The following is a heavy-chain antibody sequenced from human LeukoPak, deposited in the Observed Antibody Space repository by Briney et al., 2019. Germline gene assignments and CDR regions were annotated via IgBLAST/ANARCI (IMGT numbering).Heavy chain of an antibody. CDR3: ARGRITVAGNWFDP. Sequence: SETLSLTCTVSTASISSYYWTWIRQPPGKGLEWIGYVYYGGSTKYNPSLQSRVTISLNTSKNQFSLKLTSVTAADTAVYYCARGRITVAGNWFDPWGQGTLVTVSS. D-gene: IGHD6-19*01. CDR2: VYYGGST. CDR1: TASISSYY. V-gene: IGHV4-59*01. J-gene: IGHJ5*02.